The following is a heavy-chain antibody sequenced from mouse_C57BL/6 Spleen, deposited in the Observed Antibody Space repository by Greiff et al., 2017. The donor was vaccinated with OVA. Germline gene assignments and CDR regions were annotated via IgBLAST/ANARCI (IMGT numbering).Heavy chain of an antibody. CDR3: ARSLRRGYYAMDY. CDR1: GFTFSDYG. CDR2: ISSGSSTI. Sequence: DVKLQESGGGLVKPGGSLKLSCAASGFTFSDYGMHWVRQAPEKGLEWVAYISSGSSTIYYADTVKGRFTISRDNAKNTLFLQMTSLRSEDTAMYYCARSLRRGYYAMDYWGQGTSVTVSS. V-gene: IGHV5-17*01. J-gene: IGHJ4*01. D-gene: IGHD1-2*01.